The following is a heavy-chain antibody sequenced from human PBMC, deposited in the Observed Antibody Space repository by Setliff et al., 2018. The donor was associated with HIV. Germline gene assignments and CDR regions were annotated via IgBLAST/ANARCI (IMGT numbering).Heavy chain of an antibody. CDR1: GGSISSGDNY. Sequence: SETLSLTCSVSGGSISSGDNYWNWIRQPAGKGLEWIGRIYISGTPNYNPSLKSRVTISVDTSQNQFSLKLTSVTAADTAVYYCARLRQWLAFFDSWGQGTLVTVSS. D-gene: IGHD6-19*01. CDR2: IYISGTP. J-gene: IGHJ4*02. CDR3: ARLRQWLAFFDS. V-gene: IGHV4-61*02.